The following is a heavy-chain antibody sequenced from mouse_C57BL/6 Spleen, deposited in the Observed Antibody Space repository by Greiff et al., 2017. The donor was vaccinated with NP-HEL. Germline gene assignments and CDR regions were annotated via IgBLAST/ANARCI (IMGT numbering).Heavy chain of an antibody. J-gene: IGHJ2*01. CDR1: GYTFTSYT. V-gene: IGHV1-4*01. CDR2: INPSSGYT. CDR3: ARTHER. Sequence: QVHVKQSGAELARPGASVKMSCKASGYTFTSYTMHWVQQRPGQGLEWIGYINPSSGYTKYKQKFKDKATLTADKSSSTAYMQLSSLTSEDSAVYYCARTHERWGQGTTLTVSS.